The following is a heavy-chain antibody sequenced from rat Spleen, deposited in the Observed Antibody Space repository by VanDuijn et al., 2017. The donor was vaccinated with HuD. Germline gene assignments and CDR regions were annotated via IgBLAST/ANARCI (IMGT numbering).Heavy chain of an antibody. CDR3: ERHRDIGYVMDA. J-gene: IGHJ4*01. D-gene: IGHD2-7*01. Sequence: EVQLVESGGGLVQPGRSMKLSCAASGFTFSDYYMAWVRQAPKKGLEWVASISYEGISTYYGDSVNGLFTISRDNAKSTLYLQMNSLRSDDTATYYCERHRDIGYVMDAWGQGASVTVSS. CDR1: GFTFSDYY. CDR2: ISYEGIST. V-gene: IGHV5-22*01.